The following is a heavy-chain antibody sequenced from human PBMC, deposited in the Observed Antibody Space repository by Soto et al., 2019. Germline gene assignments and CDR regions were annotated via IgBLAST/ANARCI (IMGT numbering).Heavy chain of an antibody. D-gene: IGHD2-8*02. J-gene: IGHJ4*02. CDR2: IQQDGSER. V-gene: IGHV3-7*03. CDR3: VESGGAADY. CDR1: GFTFSSYW. Sequence: PGGSLRLSFAASGFTFSSYWMWWVRQAQGKGLEWVANIQQDGSERHYGGSVKGRFTISRDNAKNSLYLQMNSLRAEDTAVYYCVESGGAADYSGRGTLVTVSS.